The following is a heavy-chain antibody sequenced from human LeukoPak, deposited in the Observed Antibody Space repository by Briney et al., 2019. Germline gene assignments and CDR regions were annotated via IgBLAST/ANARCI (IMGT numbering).Heavy chain of an antibody. CDR2: ISGSGGST. CDR3: ARDRKFFEY. V-gene: IGHV3-23*01. J-gene: IGHJ4*02. Sequence: PGGSLRLSCVTSGFTFSSYAMSWVRQAPGKGLEWVAAISGSGGSTYYGDSVKGRVTISRDNSKNTLYLQMNSLGAEDTAVYYCARDRKFFEYWGPGTLVTVSS. CDR1: GFTFSSYA.